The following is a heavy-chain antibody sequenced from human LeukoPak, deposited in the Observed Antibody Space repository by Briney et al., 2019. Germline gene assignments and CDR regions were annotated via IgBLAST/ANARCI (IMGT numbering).Heavy chain of an antibody. CDR3: AREYGGRAFDI. Sequence: GASVKVSCKASGGTFSSYAISWVRQAPGQGLEWMGGIIPIFGTANYAQKFQGRVTITADKSTSTAYMELSSLRSEDTAVYYCAREYGGRAFDIWGQGTMVTVSS. V-gene: IGHV1-69*06. CDR1: GGTFSSYA. J-gene: IGHJ3*02. D-gene: IGHD3-16*01. CDR2: IIPIFGTA.